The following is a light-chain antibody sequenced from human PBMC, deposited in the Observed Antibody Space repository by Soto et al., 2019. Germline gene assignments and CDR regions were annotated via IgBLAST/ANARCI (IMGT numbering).Light chain of an antibody. J-gene: IGLJ2*01. CDR3: AAWDDSLRGVV. CDR1: TSNIEKFY. V-gene: IGLV1-47*01. Sequence: QSVLTQPPSASATPGQRVTISCSGSTSNIEKFYVHWYQQLPGTAPKLLVYRDNQRPSGVPDRFSGSKSGTSASLAISGLRSDDEADYYCAAWDDSLRGVVFGGGTKLTVL. CDR2: RDN.